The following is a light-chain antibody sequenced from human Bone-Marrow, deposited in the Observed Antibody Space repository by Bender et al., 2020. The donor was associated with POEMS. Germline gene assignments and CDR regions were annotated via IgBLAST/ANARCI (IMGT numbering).Light chain of an antibody. V-gene: IGLV2-14*01. CDR1: SSDVGAHNY. Sequence: QSALTQPASVSGSPGQSITISCTGTSSDVGAHNYVSWYQQHPGKAPKLIIYDVSKRPSGVSDRFSGSKSANTASLTISGLLAEDEADYYCTSYAGSTTLVFGGGTRLTVL. CDR2: DVS. CDR3: TSYAGSTTLV. J-gene: IGLJ3*02.